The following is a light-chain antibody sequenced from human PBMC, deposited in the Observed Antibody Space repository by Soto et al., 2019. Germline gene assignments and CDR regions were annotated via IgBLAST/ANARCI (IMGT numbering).Light chain of an antibody. J-gene: IGKJ5*01. V-gene: IGKV3-11*01. Sequence: EIVLTQSPATLSLSPGERATLSCRASQSVSRYLAWYQQRPGQAPRLLIYDTSNRATGVPARFSGSGSGTDFTLTISSLEPEDFGVYYCQHYGSSLPITFGQGTRLEIK. CDR2: DTS. CDR3: QHYGSSLPIT. CDR1: QSVSRY.